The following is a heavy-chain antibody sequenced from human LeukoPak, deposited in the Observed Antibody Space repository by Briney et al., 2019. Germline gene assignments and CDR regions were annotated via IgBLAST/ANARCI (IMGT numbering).Heavy chain of an antibody. V-gene: IGHV5-51*01. Sequence: GESLKISCKGSGYSFSSYWIGWVRQMPGKGLEWMGIIYPGDSDTRYSPSFQGQVTISADKSISTAYLQWSSLKASDTAMYYCARHYYDYVWGSYGIDYWGQGTLVTVSS. D-gene: IGHD3-16*01. CDR1: GYSFSSYW. CDR3: ARHYYDYVWGSYGIDY. J-gene: IGHJ4*02. CDR2: IYPGDSDT.